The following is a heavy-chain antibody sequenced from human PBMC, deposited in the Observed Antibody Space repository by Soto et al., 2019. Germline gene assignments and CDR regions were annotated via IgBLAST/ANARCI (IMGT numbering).Heavy chain of an antibody. V-gene: IGHV1-18*01. CDR1: GYSFTSYG. J-gene: IGHJ4*02. CDR2: ISDDNGNK. Sequence: QVQLVQSGAEVKKPGASVKVSCKASGYSFTSYGISWVRQAPGQGLEGMGWISDDNGNKKYAQKLQGRVTMTTDTSTSTAYMELRSLRSDDTAVYYCARDLGQQLVDYWGQGTLVTVSS. CDR3: ARDLGQQLVDY. D-gene: IGHD6-13*01.